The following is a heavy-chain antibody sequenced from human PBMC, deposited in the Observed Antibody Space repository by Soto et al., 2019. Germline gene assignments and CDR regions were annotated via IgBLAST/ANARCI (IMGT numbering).Heavy chain of an antibody. CDR3: ARDSPMGPERGPFDY. CDR1: GGTFSSYA. V-gene: IGHV1-69*06. CDR2: IIPIFGTA. J-gene: IGHJ4*02. Sequence: QVQLVQSGSEVKKPGSSVKVSCKASGGTFSSYAISWVRQAPGQGLEWMGGIIPIFGTANYAQKFQGRVTITADKSTSTADMELSSLRSEDTAVYYCARDSPMGPERGPFDYWGQGTLVTVSS. D-gene: IGHD3-10*01.